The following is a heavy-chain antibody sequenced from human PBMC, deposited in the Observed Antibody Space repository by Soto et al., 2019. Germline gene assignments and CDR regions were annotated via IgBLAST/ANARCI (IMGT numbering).Heavy chain of an antibody. D-gene: IGHD6-19*01. CDR1: GGSISSSNW. V-gene: IGHV4-4*02. CDR3: ASLVAGTQGDDAFDI. CDR2: IYHSGST. J-gene: IGHJ3*02. Sequence: QVQLQESGPGLVKPSGTLSLTCAVSGGSISSSNWWSWVRQPPGKGLEWIGEIYHSGSTNYNPSLKSRVTISVDKSKHQFSLKLSSVTAADTAVYYCASLVAGTQGDDAFDIWGQGTMVTVSS.